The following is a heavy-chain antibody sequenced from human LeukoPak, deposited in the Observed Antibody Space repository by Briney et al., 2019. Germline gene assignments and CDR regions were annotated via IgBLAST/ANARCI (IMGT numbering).Heavy chain of an antibody. CDR2: IIPIFGTA. D-gene: IGHD2-21*02. V-gene: IGHV1-69*13. CDR1: GGTFSSYA. Sequence: SVKVSCKASGGTFSSYAISWVRQAPGQGLEWMGGIIPIFGTANYAQKFQGRVTITADESTSTAYMELSSLRSEDTAVYYCARDRDGDCKSYYYYYGMDVWGQGTTVTVSS. CDR3: ARDRDGDCKSYYYYYGMDV. J-gene: IGHJ6*02.